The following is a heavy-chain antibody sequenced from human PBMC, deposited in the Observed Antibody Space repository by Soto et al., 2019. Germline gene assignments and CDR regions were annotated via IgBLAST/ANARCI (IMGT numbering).Heavy chain of an antibody. V-gene: IGHV3-23*04. CDR1: GFTFSNYA. Sequence: EVQVVESGGGLVQRGGSLRLSCAASGFTFSNYAMTWVRQAPGKGLEWVSTVTDSGSKKYYADSVKGRFTISRDNSKNTLYLQMSSLRAEDTALYYCARDVRGLAGTYYYYYMDVWGKGTSVTVSS. CDR2: VTDSGSKK. J-gene: IGHJ6*03. CDR3: ARDVRGLAGTYYYYYMDV. D-gene: IGHD1-7*01.